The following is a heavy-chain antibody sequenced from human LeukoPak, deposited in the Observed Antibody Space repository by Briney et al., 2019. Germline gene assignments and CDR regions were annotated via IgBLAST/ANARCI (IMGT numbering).Heavy chain of an antibody. Sequence: ASVKVSCKASGYTFTNYGITWVRQAPGQGLEFMGWMSTYNGNTIYAQKLKGRLTMTTDTSTGTAYMELSSLRSDDTAVYYCARDGGLCGSGTYCVFDYWGQGTLVTVSS. V-gene: IGHV1-18*01. J-gene: IGHJ4*02. CDR3: ARDGGLCGSGTYCVFDY. CDR1: GYTFTNYG. D-gene: IGHD3-10*01. CDR2: MSTYNGNT.